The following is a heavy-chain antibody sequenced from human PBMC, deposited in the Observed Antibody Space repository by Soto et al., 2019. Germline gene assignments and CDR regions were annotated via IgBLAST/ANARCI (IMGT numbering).Heavy chain of an antibody. Sequence: RSLTCTVSGGSVTNSSYYWGWIRQSPGKGLEWIGGVYYRGRSYSKSSVKSRVTISVDTSKNRFSLSLNSVTASDTAVYFCVSQRTTVPTQAYFDYWGPGALVTVSS. CDR1: GGSVTNSSYY. J-gene: IGHJ4*02. D-gene: IGHD4-17*01. CDR2: VYYRGRS. V-gene: IGHV4-39*01. CDR3: VSQRTTVPTQAYFDY.